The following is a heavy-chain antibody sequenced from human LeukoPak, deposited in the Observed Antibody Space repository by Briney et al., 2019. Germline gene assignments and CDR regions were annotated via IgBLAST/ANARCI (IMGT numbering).Heavy chain of an antibody. CDR2: IYGGGST. Sequence: GGSLRLSCAASGFTVSSNYMSWVRQAPGKGLEWVSVIYGGGSTYYADSVKGRFTISRDNSKNTLYLQMNSLRAEDTAVYYCARVEGGYSYGYLDYWGQGTLSPSPQ. J-gene: IGHJ4*02. CDR3: ARVEGGYSYGYLDY. CDR1: GFTVSSNY. D-gene: IGHD5-18*01. V-gene: IGHV3-53*01.